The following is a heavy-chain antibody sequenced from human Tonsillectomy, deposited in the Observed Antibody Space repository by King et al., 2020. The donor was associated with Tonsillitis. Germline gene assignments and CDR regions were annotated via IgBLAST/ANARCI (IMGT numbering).Heavy chain of an antibody. CDR3: ARGRIAVAGTDAFDI. Sequence: VQLVESGVEVKKPGASVKVSCKASGYTFTGYYMHWVRQAPGQGLEWMGWINPNSDDTNYAQKFQGRVTMTRDTSITTAYMELSRLRSDDTAVYYCARGRIAVAGTDAFDIWGQGTMVTVSS. D-gene: IGHD6-19*01. CDR1: GYTFTGYY. J-gene: IGHJ3*02. V-gene: IGHV1-2*02. CDR2: INPNSDDT.